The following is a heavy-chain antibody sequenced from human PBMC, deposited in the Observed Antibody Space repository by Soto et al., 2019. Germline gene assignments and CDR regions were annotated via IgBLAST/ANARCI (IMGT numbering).Heavy chain of an antibody. J-gene: IGHJ6*02. CDR3: GRDAVRFGIDV. CDR2: IYYSGST. V-gene: IGHV4-59*01. Sequence: SETLSLTCTVSGGSISSYYWSWIRQPPGKGLEWIGYIYYSGSTNYNPSLRSRVTISVDTSKNQFSLKLYSVTAADTAVYYCGRDAVRFGIDVWGQGTTVTVSS. CDR1: GGSISSYY.